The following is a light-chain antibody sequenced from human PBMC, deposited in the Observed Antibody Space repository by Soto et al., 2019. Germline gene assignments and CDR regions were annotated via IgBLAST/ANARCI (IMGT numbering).Light chain of an antibody. Sequence: QSVLTQPPSASGSPGQSVTISCTGTISDVGGYNYVAWYQQHPGKAPKLMIYEVNKRPSGVPDRFSGSKSGSTASLTVSGLQAEDEADYYCSSYAGSRTYVFGTGTKVTVL. J-gene: IGLJ1*01. CDR3: SSYAGSRTYV. CDR2: EVN. CDR1: ISDVGGYNY. V-gene: IGLV2-8*01.